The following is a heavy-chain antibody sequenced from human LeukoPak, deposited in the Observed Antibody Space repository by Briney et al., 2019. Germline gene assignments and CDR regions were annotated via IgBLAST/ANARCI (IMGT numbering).Heavy chain of an antibody. J-gene: IGHJ3*02. Sequence: GGSLRLSCAASGFTFRSYGMHWVRQAPGKGLEWVAVIWSDENKKYHADSVKGRITISRDNFKDTLFLQVNSLRVEDTGVYFCARGGLTANPNNALDIWGQGTVVSVSS. CDR1: GFTFRSYG. CDR2: IWSDENKK. V-gene: IGHV3-33*01. D-gene: IGHD2-21*02. CDR3: ARGGLTANPNNALDI.